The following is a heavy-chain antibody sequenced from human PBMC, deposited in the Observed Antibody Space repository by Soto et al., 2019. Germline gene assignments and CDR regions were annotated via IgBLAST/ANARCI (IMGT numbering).Heavy chain of an antibody. CDR3: ARRGSGSYSDY. V-gene: IGHV4-39*01. CDR1: GGSISSSSSY. Sequence: SETLSLTCTVSGGSISSSSSYWGWIRQPPGKGLEWIGSIYYSGSTYYNPSLKSRVTISVDTSKNQFSLKLSSVTAADTAVYYCARRGSGSYSDYWGQGTLVTVS. CDR2: IYYSGST. J-gene: IGHJ4*02. D-gene: IGHD3-10*01.